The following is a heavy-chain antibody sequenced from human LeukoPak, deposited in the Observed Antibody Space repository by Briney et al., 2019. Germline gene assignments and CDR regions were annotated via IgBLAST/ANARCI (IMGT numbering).Heavy chain of an antibody. V-gene: IGHV4-59*01. CDR1: GGSISSYY. CDR3: ARDRDSSWYDY. D-gene: IGHD6-13*01. Sequence: PSETPSLTCTVSGGSISSYYWSWIRQPPGKGLEWIGYIYYSGSTNYNPSLKSRVTISVDTSKNQFSLKLSSVTAADTAVYYCARDRDSSWYDYWGQGTLVTVSS. J-gene: IGHJ4*02. CDR2: IYYSGST.